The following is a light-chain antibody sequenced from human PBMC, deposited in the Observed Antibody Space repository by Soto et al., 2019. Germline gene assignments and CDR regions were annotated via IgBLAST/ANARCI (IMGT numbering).Light chain of an antibody. Sequence: EIVLTQSPATLSLSPGERATLSCRASQSVRNYLAWYQQKPGQAPRLLMYDASNRATGIPARFSGSGSGTDFTLTISSLEPEDFAVYYCQQRSNWPITFGQGTRLEIK. CDR3: QQRSNWPIT. CDR1: QSVRNY. CDR2: DAS. J-gene: IGKJ5*01. V-gene: IGKV3-11*01.